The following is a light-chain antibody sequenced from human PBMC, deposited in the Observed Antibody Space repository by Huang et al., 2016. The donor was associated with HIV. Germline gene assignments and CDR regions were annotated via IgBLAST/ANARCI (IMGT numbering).Light chain of an antibody. CDR2: KVS. Sequence: DVVMTQSPLSLPVTLGQPASISCTSSQSLLHSDGNTYLIWLQQRPGHSPRRLIYKVSNRDSGVPDRFSGSGSGSDFTLRISRVEPEDVGVYYCMQGTHWPLTFGGGTKVEIK. CDR3: MQGTHWPLT. J-gene: IGKJ4*01. CDR1: QSLLHSDGNTY. V-gene: IGKV2-30*02.